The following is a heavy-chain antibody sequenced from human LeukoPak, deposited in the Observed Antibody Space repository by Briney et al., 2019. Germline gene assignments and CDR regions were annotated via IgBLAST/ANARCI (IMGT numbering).Heavy chain of an antibody. CDR1: GGSIIINSYY. CDR3: ARRYYDFWSGYFSL. J-gene: IGHJ4*02. V-gene: IGHV4-39*01. CDR2: IYYSGST. Sequence: PSETLSLTCTVSGGSIIINSYYWAWIRQPPGKGLEWIGSIYYSGSTYYNPSLKSRVTISIDTSKNQFSLKLSSVTAADTAVYYCARRYYDFWSGYFSLWGQGTLVTVSS. D-gene: IGHD3-3*01.